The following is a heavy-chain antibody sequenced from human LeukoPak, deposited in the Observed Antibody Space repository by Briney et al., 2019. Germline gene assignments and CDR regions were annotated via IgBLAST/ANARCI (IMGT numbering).Heavy chain of an antibody. J-gene: IGHJ4*02. CDR3: AKDLPFWFGELLIDY. CDR1: GGSISSYY. CDR2: IYTSGST. D-gene: IGHD3-10*01. V-gene: IGHV4-4*07. Sequence: PSETLSLICNVSGGSISSYYWSWIRQPAGKGLEWIGRIYTSGSTNYNPSLKSRVTMSVDTSKNQFSLKLSSVTAEDTAVYYCAKDLPFWFGELLIDYWGQGTLVTVSS.